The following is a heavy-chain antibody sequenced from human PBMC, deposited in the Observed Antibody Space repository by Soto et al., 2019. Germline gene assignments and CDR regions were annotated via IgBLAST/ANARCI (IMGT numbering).Heavy chain of an antibody. CDR1: GFSFRGDA. V-gene: IGHV3-64D*08. Sequence: GGSLRLSCSGSGFSFRGDALHWVRRPPGKGLEDVSVISSNGAITDYADSVKGRFTISRDNFKNTLFLQMSSLRIEDTAVYYCVVRGSAFDIWGQGTMVTVSS. D-gene: IGHD3-10*01. CDR2: ISSNGAIT. J-gene: IGHJ3*02. CDR3: VVRGSAFDI.